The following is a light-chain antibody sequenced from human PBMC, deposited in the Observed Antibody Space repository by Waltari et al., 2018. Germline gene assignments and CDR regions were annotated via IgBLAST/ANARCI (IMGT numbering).Light chain of an antibody. CDR1: QTILHNPNNNHY. CDR2: WAS. Sequence: DIVMTQSPDSLAVSLGERATINCKSSQTILHNPNNNHYLAWYQPKPGQPPKLLIYWASTRESGVPDRFSGSGSGTDFTLTISSLQAEDVAVYYCQQYDSPPWTFGQGTKVEI. CDR3: QQYDSPPWT. J-gene: IGKJ1*01. V-gene: IGKV4-1*01.